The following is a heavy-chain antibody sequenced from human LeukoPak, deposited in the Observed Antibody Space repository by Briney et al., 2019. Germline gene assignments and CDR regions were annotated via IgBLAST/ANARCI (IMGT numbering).Heavy chain of an antibody. CDR1: GGSISNSNYY. J-gene: IGHJ4*02. CDR2: FYYSGTT. V-gene: IGHV4-39*01. Sequence: SETLSLTCTVSGGSISNSNYYWGWIRQPPGKGLEWIGSFYYSGTTLYNPSLKTRVTISVDTSKNHFSLKVNSVTDADTAVYYCGRITTPWRTGPFDCWGQGTLVTVSS. CDR3: GRITTPWRTGPFDC. D-gene: IGHD3/OR15-3a*01.